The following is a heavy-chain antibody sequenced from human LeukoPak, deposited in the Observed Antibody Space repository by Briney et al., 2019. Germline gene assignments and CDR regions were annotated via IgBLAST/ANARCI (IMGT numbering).Heavy chain of an antibody. V-gene: IGHV4-34*01. CDR3: ARASSYNDATRYNLAWFGP. Sequence: PSETPSLTCADYGGPFSGFFWSWIRQPPGKGLEWIGEINHSGSTNYNPSLKSRVTIYIDTSKKQFSLKLTSVTAADTAVYYCARASSYNDATRYNLAWFGPWGQGTLVTVSS. D-gene: IGHD3-10*01. J-gene: IGHJ5*02. CDR1: GGPFSGFF. CDR2: INHSGST.